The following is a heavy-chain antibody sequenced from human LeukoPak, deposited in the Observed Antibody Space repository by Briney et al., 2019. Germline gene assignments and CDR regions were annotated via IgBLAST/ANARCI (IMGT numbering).Heavy chain of an antibody. Sequence: RASGTLSLTCAVSGDSISTNNWYNWVRQPPGKGLEWIGEIYHSGNTNYNPSLKSRVTISVDKSKNQFSLKLTSVTAADTAVYYCARDLGSSTPSGVWGRGTTVTVSS. CDR1: GDSISTNNW. CDR2: IYHSGNT. D-gene: IGHD1-26*01. J-gene: IGHJ6*04. V-gene: IGHV4-4*02. CDR3: ARDLGSSTPSGV.